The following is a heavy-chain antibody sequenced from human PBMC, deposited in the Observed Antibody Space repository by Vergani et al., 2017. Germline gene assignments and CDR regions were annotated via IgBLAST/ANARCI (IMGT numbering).Heavy chain of an antibody. J-gene: IGHJ6*03. CDR2: ISAYNGKT. CDR3: ARSCGTNTCSNAGTQYYYYYYLDI. D-gene: IGHD2-8*01. V-gene: IGHV1-18*01. Sequence: QVQLVQSGAEVKKPGASVKVSCKASSYTFISYDISWVRQAPGQGLEWMGWISAYNGKTNYAQKLQGRVTMTTDTSTSTAYMELRSLRSDDTAVYYCARSCGTNTCSNAGTQYYYYYYLDIWGKGTTVTSP. CDR1: SYTFISYD.